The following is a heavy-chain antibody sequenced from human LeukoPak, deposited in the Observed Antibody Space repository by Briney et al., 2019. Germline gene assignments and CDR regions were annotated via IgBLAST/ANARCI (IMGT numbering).Heavy chain of an antibody. Sequence: GRSLRLSCAASGFTFRSYGMHWVRQAPGKGLEWVAVIWYDGSNQYYADSVRGRFTISKDSSKNTLYLQMNSLRDDDTAVYYCAGGGGSGSRLDYWGQGTLVTVSS. V-gene: IGHV3-33*01. CDR2: IWYDGSNQ. CDR1: GFTFRSYG. CDR3: AGGGGSGSRLDY. D-gene: IGHD2-15*01. J-gene: IGHJ4*02.